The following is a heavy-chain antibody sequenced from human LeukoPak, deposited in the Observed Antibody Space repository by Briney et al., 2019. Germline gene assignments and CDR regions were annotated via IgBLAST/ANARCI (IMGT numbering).Heavy chain of an antibody. Sequence: WMTXVRQFPGXELEGVANINGDGSVKNHVDSVKGRFTISRDNARNSLYLQMNSLRAEDTAIYYCARDPAYGALDYWGPGTLVTVSS. D-gene: IGHD4-17*01. CDR3: ARDPAYGALDY. CDR2: INGDGSVK. CDR1: W. V-gene: IGHV3-7*01. J-gene: IGHJ4*02.